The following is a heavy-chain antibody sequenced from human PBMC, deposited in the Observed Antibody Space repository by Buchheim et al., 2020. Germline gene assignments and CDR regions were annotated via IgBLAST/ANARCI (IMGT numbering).Heavy chain of an antibody. CDR2: INPNSGGT. CDR1: GYTFTGYY. Sequence: QVQLVQSGAEVKKPGASVKVSCKASGYTFTGYYMHWVRQAPGQGLEWMGWINPNSGGTNYAQKFEGRVTMTTDTSTSTGYMELKSLRSDDTAVYFCAREGYCRSSSCQMNYDGMDVWGQGT. V-gene: IGHV1-2*02. CDR3: AREGYCRSSSCQMNYDGMDV. D-gene: IGHD2-2*01. J-gene: IGHJ6*01.